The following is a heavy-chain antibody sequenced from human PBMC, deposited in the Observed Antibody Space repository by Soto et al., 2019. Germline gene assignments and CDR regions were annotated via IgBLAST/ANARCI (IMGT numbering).Heavy chain of an antibody. CDR1: GFTFSSYA. CDR2: ISGSGAST. Sequence: GGSLRLSCAASGFTFSSYAMSWVRQAPGKGLEWVSGISGSGASTYYADSVKGRFTISRDNSKNTLYLQMNSLRAEDTAVYYCAKDPGFSYGDYFDYWGQGTLVTVSS. CDR3: AKDPGFSYGDYFDY. D-gene: IGHD4-17*01. V-gene: IGHV3-23*01. J-gene: IGHJ4*02.